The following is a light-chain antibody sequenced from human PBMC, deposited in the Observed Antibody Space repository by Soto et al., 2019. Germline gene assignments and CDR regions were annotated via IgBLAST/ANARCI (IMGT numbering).Light chain of an antibody. V-gene: IGKV3-15*01. CDR2: GAS. J-gene: IGKJ1*01. CDR1: QSINSA. Sequence: EIVMTQSPATLSVSPGERATLSCRASQSINSALAWYQQKPGQAPRLLIYGASTRATAIADRFGASGSGTEFTLTISSLQSEDFAVYYCQQYHYWWTFGQGTKVEIK. CDR3: QQYHYWWT.